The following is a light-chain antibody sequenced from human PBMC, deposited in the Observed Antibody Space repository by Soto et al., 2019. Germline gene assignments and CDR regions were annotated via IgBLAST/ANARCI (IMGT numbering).Light chain of an antibody. CDR2: EVS. CDR1: SSDVGGYNY. CDR3: SSYTSSRAYV. J-gene: IGLJ1*01. V-gene: IGLV2-14*01. Sequence: QSALTQPASVSGSPGQSITISCTGTSSDVGGYNYVSWYQQQSGKAPKLMIHEVSNRPSGVSHRFSGSKSGNTASLTISGLQAEDEADYYCSSYTSSRAYVFGIGTKLTVL.